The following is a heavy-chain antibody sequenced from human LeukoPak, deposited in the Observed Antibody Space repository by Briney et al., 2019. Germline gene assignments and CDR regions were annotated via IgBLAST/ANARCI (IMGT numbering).Heavy chain of an antibody. CDR2: IYYSGST. CDR1: GGSISSYY. V-gene: IGHV4-59*01. CDR3: ARAFSSSSLAFDI. D-gene: IGHD6-6*01. J-gene: IGHJ3*02. Sequence: SETLSLTCTVSGGSISSYYWSWIRQPPGKRLEWIGYIYYSGSTNYNPSLKSRVTISVDTSKNQFSLKLSSVTAADTAVYYCARAFSSSSLAFDIWGQGTMVTVSS.